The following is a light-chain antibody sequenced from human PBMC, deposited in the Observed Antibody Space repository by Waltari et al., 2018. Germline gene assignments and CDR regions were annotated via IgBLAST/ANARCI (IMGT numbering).Light chain of an antibody. J-gene: IGKJ2*01. CDR1: QSISNT. CDR2: GAS. V-gene: IGKV3-15*01. CDR3: QQYNNWRT. Sequence: EVLMTQSPASLSVSPGERATLPCRASQSISNTLARYQQKPGQAPRLLIYGASTRATGVPARFSGSGYGTEFTLTISSLQSEDFAVYYCQQYNNWRTFGQGTKLESK.